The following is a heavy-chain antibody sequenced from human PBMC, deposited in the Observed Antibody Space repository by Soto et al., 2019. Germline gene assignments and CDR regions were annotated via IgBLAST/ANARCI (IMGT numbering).Heavy chain of an antibody. Sequence: PGGSLRLSCAASGFTFSSYWMSWVRQAPGKGLEWVANIKQDGSEKYYVDSVKGRFTISRDDAKNSLYLQMNSLRAEDTAVYYCARDHRTRIVVVVDQTMVHFDYWGQGTLVTVSS. V-gene: IGHV3-7*01. J-gene: IGHJ4*02. D-gene: IGHD2-15*01. CDR2: IKQDGSEK. CDR3: ARDHRTRIVVVVDQTMVHFDY. CDR1: GFTFSSYW.